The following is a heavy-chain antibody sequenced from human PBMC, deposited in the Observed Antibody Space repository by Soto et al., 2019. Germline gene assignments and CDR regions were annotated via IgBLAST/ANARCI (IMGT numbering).Heavy chain of an antibody. CDR2: INHSGST. CDR1: GGSFSGYY. V-gene: IGHV4-34*01. Sequence: PXATLSLTCAVYGGSFSGYYWSWIRQPPGKGLEWIGEINHSGSTNYNPSLKSRVTISVDTSKNQFSLKLSSVTAADTAVYYCERRRGYSYGSLDYWGQGTLVTVSS. D-gene: IGHD5-18*01. CDR3: ERRRGYSYGSLDY. J-gene: IGHJ4*02.